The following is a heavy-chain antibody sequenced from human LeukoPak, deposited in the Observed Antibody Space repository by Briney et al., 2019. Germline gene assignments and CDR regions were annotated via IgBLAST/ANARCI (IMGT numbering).Heavy chain of an antibody. D-gene: IGHD3-10*01. CDR3: ARGPYGSGSTIDY. Sequence: GRSLRLSCAASGFTFSSYGMDWVRQAPGKGLEWVAVISYDGSNKYYADSVKGRFTSSRDNSKNTLYLQMNSLRAEDTAVYYCARGPYGSGSTIDYWGQGTLVTVSS. V-gene: IGHV3-30*03. CDR2: ISYDGSNK. J-gene: IGHJ4*02. CDR1: GFTFSSYG.